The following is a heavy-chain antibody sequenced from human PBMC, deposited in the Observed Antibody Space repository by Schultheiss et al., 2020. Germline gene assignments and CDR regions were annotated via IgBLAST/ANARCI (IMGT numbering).Heavy chain of an antibody. CDR2: INHSGST. Sequence: SETLSLTCTVSGGSISSGGYYWSWIRQPPGKGLEWIGEINHSGSTNYNPSLKSRVAISVDTSMNQFSLKLSSVTAADTAVYYCARGDRGDSTRWIQAPLPPKKKGGMDVWGQGTTVTVSS. D-gene: IGHD2-2*01. CDR1: GGSISSGGYY. CDR3: ARGDRGDSTRWIQAPLPPKKKGGMDV. V-gene: IGHV4-61*08. J-gene: IGHJ6*02.